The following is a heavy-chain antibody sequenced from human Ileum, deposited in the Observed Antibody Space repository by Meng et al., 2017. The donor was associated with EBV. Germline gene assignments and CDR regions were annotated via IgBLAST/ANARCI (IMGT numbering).Heavy chain of an antibody. CDR2: IYWDDDK. J-gene: IGHJ4*01. Sequence: PLSESRPPLVKPPQTLTLACTFSGLSLTTRGVGVGWIRQPPGKAPEWLAFIYWDDDKFYSPSLKSRVTITKDTSKNQVVLTMTNMDLVDTGTYYCAHRGYGFNYGWDRGYFDYWGRNPGHRLL. D-gene: IGHD3-10*01. CDR1: GLSLTTRGVG. CDR3: AHRGYGFNYGWDRGYFDY. V-gene: IGHV2-5*02.